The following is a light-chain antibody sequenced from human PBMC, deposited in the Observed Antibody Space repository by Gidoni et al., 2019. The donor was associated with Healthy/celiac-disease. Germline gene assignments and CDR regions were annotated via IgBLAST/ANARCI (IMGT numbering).Light chain of an antibody. CDR2: SNN. V-gene: IGLV1-44*01. Sequence: QSILTQPPSASGTPGQSVTISCSGSSTHIGSNTLNWYQRLPGTAPKLLIYSNNQRPSGVPDRFSGSKSGTSASLAISGLQSEDEADYYCAAWDDSLNGVVFGGGTKLTVL. CDR1: STHIGSNT. J-gene: IGLJ2*01. CDR3: AAWDDSLNGVV.